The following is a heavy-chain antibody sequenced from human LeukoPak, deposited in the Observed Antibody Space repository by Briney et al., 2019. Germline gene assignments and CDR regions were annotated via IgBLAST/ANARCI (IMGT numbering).Heavy chain of an antibody. CDR1: RSIYTHYG. V-gene: IGHV1-18*01. CDR2: ISPYNGNT. J-gene: IGHJ4*02. Sequence: ASVNVSCKAARSIYTHYGIIWVRQAPGQELEGMGWISPYNGNTNYAQRLQGRVTMTTDTSTSTAYMELRSLRSDDTAVYYCARDGDGYTNGNFDYWGQGTLVTVSS. CDR3: ARDGDGYTNGNFDY. D-gene: IGHD5-24*01.